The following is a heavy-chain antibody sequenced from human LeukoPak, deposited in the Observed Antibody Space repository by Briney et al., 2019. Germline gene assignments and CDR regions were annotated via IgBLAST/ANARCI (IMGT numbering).Heavy chain of an antibody. CDR2: ISYDGSNK. Sequence: GRSLRLSCAASGFTFSSYAMHWVRQAPGNGLEWVAVISYDGSNKYYADSVKGRFTISRDNSKNTLYLQMNSLRAEDTAVYYCARDPRDCSSTSCGYLDYWGQGTLVTVSS. CDR1: GFTFSSYA. D-gene: IGHD2-2*01. V-gene: IGHV3-30*04. CDR3: ARDPRDCSSTSCGYLDY. J-gene: IGHJ4*02.